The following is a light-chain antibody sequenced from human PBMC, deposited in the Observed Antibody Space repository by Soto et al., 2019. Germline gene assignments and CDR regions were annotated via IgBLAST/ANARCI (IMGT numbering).Light chain of an antibody. CDR1: QNINRW. Sequence: DIQMTQAPSTLSASVGDRVTITCRASQNINRWLAWYQQKPGKAPKLLIYKASNLESGVPSRFSGSGSGTDFTLTISSLQPDDFATYHCQQYESFFPLTFGGGTKVEIK. CDR2: KAS. J-gene: IGKJ4*01. CDR3: QQYESFFPLT. V-gene: IGKV1-5*03.